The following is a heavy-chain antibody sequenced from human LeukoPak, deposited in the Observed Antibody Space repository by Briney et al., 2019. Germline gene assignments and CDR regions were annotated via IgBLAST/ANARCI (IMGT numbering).Heavy chain of an antibody. Sequence: PGRSLRLSCAASGFTFGSYGMHWVRQAPGKGLEWVAVIWYDGSNKYYADSVKGRFTISRDNSKNTLYLQMNSLRAEDTAVYYCARGQQLVRQKYYYYYGMDAWGKGTTVTVSS. V-gene: IGHV3-33*01. D-gene: IGHD6-13*01. CDR1: GFTFGSYG. J-gene: IGHJ6*04. CDR2: IWYDGSNK. CDR3: ARGQQLVRQKYYYYYGMDA.